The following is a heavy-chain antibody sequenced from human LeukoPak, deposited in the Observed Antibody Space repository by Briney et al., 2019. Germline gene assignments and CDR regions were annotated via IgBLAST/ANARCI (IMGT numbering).Heavy chain of an antibody. CDR2: INPNSGGT. D-gene: IGHD5-12*01. Sequence: APVKVSCKASGYTFTGYYMHWVRQAPGQGLEWMGWINPNSGGTIYAQKFQGRVTMTEDTSTDTAYMELSSLRSEDTAVYYCASGSYYYYYMDVWGKGTTVTISS. V-gene: IGHV1-2*02. CDR1: GYTFTGYY. J-gene: IGHJ6*03. CDR3: ASGSYYYYYMDV.